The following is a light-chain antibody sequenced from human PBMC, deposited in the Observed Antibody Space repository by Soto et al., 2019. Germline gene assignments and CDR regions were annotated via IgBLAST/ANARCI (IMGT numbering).Light chain of an antibody. Sequence: ETVLTQSPGTLSLSPGERATLSCRASQSVRSNYLAWYQQKPGQAPRLLIYGASTRATGIPDRFIRSGSGTDFALTISRLEPEDFAVYYCQQYGNSPPSTFGQGTKLDIK. V-gene: IGKV3-20*01. CDR3: QQYGNSPPST. J-gene: IGKJ2*01. CDR2: GAS. CDR1: QSVRSNY.